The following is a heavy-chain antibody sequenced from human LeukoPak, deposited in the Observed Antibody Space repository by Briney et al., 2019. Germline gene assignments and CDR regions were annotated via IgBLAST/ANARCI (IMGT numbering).Heavy chain of an antibody. J-gene: IGHJ4*02. CDR3: ARARSTVTPSLYFDY. D-gene: IGHD4-17*01. Sequence: SETLSLTCTVSGGSISSYYWSWIRQPPGKGLEWIGYIYYSGSTNYNPSLKSRVTISVDTSKNQFSLKLSSVTAADTAVYYCARARSTVTPSLYFDYWGQGTLVTVSS. CDR1: GGSISSYY. CDR2: IYYSGST. V-gene: IGHV4-59*12.